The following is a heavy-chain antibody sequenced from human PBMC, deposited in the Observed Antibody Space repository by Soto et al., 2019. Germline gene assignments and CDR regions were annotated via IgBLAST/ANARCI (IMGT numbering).Heavy chain of an antibody. J-gene: IGHJ4*02. CDR1: GFTFSSYA. D-gene: IGHD3-10*01. CDR2: ISGSGGST. Sequence: LRLSCAASGFTFSSYAMSWVRQAPGKGLEWVSAISGSGGSTYYADSVKGRFTISRDNSKNTLYLQMNSLRAEDTAVYYCAKDKMVRGVIDYWGQGTLVTVSS. CDR3: AKDKMVRGVIDY. V-gene: IGHV3-23*01.